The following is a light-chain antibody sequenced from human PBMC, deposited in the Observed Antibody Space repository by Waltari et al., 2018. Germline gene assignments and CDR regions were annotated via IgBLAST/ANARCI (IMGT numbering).Light chain of an antibody. CDR3: SSYAGTYTGV. CDR1: SSAVCGYNY. J-gene: IGLJ3*02. Sequence: QSALTPPRSVSESPGQSVTIPCTGTSSAVCGYNYISWYQHHPGKAPKLIIYDVTKRPSGVPDRFSASKSGNTASLTISGLRAEDEADYYCSSYAGTYTGVFGGGTKLTVL. CDR2: DVT. V-gene: IGLV2-11*01.